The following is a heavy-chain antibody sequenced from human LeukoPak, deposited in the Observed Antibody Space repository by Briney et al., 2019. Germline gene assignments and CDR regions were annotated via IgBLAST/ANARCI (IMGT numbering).Heavy chain of an antibody. CDR1: GYTFTSYD. Sequence: GASVKVSCKASGYTFTSYDINWVRQAPGQGLEWMGWMNPNSGNTGYAQKFQGRVTMTRNTSISTAYMELSSLRSEDTAVYYCARFGPRYDDAFDIWGQGTMVTVSS. CDR2: MNPNSGNT. CDR3: ARFGPRYDDAFDI. J-gene: IGHJ3*02. V-gene: IGHV1-8*02. D-gene: IGHD3-10*01.